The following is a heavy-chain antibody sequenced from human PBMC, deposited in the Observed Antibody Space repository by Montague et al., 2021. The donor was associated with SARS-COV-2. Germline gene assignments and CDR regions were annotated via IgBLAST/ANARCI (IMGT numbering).Heavy chain of an antibody. V-gene: IGHV3-30*04. Sequence: SLRLSCAASRFTFNTYTMHWVRQAPGKGLQWVAVISYDGSKKYYIDSVKGRFTISRDNSGNTLSLQMNSLRSEDSAVYYCARDGSGYASNYFYVMDVWGQGTMVTVSS. CDR1: RFTFNTYT. J-gene: IGHJ6*02. CDR2: ISYDGSKK. D-gene: IGHD3-22*01. CDR3: ARDGSGYASNYFYVMDV.